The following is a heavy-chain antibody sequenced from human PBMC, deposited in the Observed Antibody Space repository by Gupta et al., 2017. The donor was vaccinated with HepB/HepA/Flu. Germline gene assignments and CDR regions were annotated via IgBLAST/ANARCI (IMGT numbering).Heavy chain of an antibody. CDR3: AKDLSSSPGAFDI. CDR2: ISYDGSNK. V-gene: IGHV3-30*18. CDR1: GFTFSSYG. Sequence: QVQLVESGGGVVQPGRSLRLSCAASGFTFSSYGMHWVRQAPGKGLDWVAVISYDGSNKYYADSVKGRFTISRDNSKNTLYLQMNSLRAEDTAVYYCAKDLSSSPGAFDIWGQGTMVTVSS. J-gene: IGHJ3*02. D-gene: IGHD6-6*01.